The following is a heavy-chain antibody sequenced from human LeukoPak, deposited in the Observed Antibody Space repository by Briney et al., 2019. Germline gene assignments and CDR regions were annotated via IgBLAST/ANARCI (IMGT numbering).Heavy chain of an antibody. Sequence: ASVKVSCKASGYTFTGYYMHWVRQAPGQGLEWMGWINPNSGGTNYAQKFQGRVTMTGDTSISTAYMELSRLRSDDTAVYYCARGEWLERKIDPWGQGTLVTVSS. V-gene: IGHV1-2*02. CDR1: GYTFTGYY. J-gene: IGHJ5*02. D-gene: IGHD1-1*01. CDR2: INPNSGGT. CDR3: ARGEWLERKIDP.